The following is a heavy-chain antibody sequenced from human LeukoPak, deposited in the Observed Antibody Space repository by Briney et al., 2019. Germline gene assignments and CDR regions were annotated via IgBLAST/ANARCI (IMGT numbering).Heavy chain of an antibody. D-gene: IGHD2-8*01. CDR1: GYSISSGFY. CDR3: ARDNGGDDPPTLDY. CDR2: IYYSGNT. Sequence: SETLSLTCAVSGYSISSGFYWAWIRQPPGKGLEWLGIIYYSGNTYYNPPLKGRLTISVDTSKNEFSLKLSSVTAADTAVYYCARDNGGDDPPTLDYWGQGTLVTVSS. V-gene: IGHV4-38-2*02. J-gene: IGHJ4*02.